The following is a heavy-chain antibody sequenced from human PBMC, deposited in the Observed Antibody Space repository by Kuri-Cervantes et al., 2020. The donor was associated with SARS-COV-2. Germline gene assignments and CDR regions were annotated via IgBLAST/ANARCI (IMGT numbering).Heavy chain of an antibody. J-gene: IGHJ6*03. CDR3: ARVAGEGPIYYYYMDV. CDR1: GFSLTRYT. V-gene: IGHV3-21*01. D-gene: IGHD1-1*01. CDR2: ISGSGSYI. Sequence: ETLSLTCAASGFSLTRYTMNWVRQAPGKALEWVSSISGSGSYIYYADSVKGRFTISRDDAKNSLYLQMNSLRAEDTAVYFCARVAGEGPIYYYYMDVWGKGTTVTVSS.